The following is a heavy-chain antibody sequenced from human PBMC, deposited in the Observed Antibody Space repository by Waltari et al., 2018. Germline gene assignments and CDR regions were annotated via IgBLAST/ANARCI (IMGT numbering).Heavy chain of an antibody. V-gene: IGHV3-7*01. CDR3: VRSQLVLDY. CDR2: IKQDGSEE. D-gene: IGHD6-13*01. Sequence: EVQLVESGGGLVQPGGSLRLSCAASGSTFSGYWMSWVRQAPGKGLEWVANIKQDGSEEYYVDSVRGRFTISRDNAKNSLYLKMSSLRPEDTAVYFCVRSQLVLDYWGQGTLVTVSS. CDR1: GSTFSGYW. J-gene: IGHJ4*02.